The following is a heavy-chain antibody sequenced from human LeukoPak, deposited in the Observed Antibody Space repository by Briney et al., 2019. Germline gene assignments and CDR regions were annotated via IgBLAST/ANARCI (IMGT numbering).Heavy chain of an antibody. CDR2: INHSGST. CDR1: GGSFSGYY. V-gene: IGHV4-34*01. Sequence: SETLSLTCAVYGGSFSGYYWSWIRQPPGKGLEWIGEINHSGSTNYNPSLKSRVTISVDTSKNQFSLKLSSVTAADTAVYYCARVVAYSSGWYPDNWGQGTLVTVSS. D-gene: IGHD6-19*01. CDR3: ARVVAYSSGWYPDN. J-gene: IGHJ4*02.